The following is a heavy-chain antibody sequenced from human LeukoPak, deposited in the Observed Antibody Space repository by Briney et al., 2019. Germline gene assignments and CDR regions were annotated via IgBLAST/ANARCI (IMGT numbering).Heavy chain of an antibody. Sequence: PSETLSLTCAVYGGSFSGYYWSWIRQPPGKGLEWIGEINHSGSTNYNPSLKSRVTISVDTSKNQFSLKLSSVTAADTAVYYCAGTLSIVGATGWFDPWGQGTLVTVSS. D-gene: IGHD1-26*01. V-gene: IGHV4-34*01. J-gene: IGHJ5*02. CDR1: GGSFSGYY. CDR2: INHSGST. CDR3: AGTLSIVGATGWFDP.